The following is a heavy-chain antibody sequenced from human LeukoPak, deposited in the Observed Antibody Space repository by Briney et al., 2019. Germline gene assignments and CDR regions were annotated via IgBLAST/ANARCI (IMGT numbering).Heavy chain of an antibody. J-gene: IGHJ5*02. V-gene: IGHV3-30*04. CDR2: ISYDGSNK. CDR1: GFTFSSYA. CDR3: AKVRIAARNWFDP. Sequence: GGSLRLSCAASGFTFSSYAMHWVRQAPGKGLEWVAVISYDGSNKYYADSVKGRFTISRDNSKNTLYLQMNSLRAEDTAVYYCAKVRIAARNWFDPWGQGTLVTVSS. D-gene: IGHD6-13*01.